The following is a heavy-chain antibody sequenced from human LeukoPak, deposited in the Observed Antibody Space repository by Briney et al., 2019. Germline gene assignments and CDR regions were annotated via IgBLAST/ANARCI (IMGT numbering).Heavy chain of an antibody. CDR2: ISSSSSYI. Sequence: PGGSLRLSCAASGFTFSSYEMNWVRQAPGKGLEWVSSISSSSSYIYYADSVKGRFTISRDNAKNSLYLQMNSLRAEDTAVYYCAKETSITGAGDFWGQGALVTVSS. J-gene: IGHJ4*02. D-gene: IGHD1-20*01. CDR3: AKETSITGAGDF. CDR1: GFTFSSYE. V-gene: IGHV3-21*01.